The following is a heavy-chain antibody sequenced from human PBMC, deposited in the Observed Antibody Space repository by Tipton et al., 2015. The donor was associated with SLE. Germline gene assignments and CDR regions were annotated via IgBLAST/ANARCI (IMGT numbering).Heavy chain of an antibody. V-gene: IGHV3-15*01. CDR2: ITSNPDGGTT. CDR1: GITFTNAW. J-gene: IGHJ3*01. Sequence: SLRLSCAVSGITFTNAWMRWVRQAPGKGLGWVGRITSNPDGGTTDYAAPVKGRFTISRDDLKNTLYLQLNSLKAEDTAVYYCTHRATDAFNFWGQGTLVTVSS. CDR3: THRATDAFNF. D-gene: IGHD3-10*01.